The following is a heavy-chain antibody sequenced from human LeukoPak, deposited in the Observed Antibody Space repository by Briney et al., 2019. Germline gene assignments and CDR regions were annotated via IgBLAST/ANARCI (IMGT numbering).Heavy chain of an antibody. J-gene: IGHJ4*02. Sequence: ASVKVSCKASGYTFTSYAMNWVRQSPGHGLGWRGWINTNTGNPTYAQGFTVRFVFSSYTSVSTAYLQISSLKAEDTAVYYGARGSVAGRGVIVVVTPNDYWGQATLVTVSS. D-gene: IGHD3-22*01. CDR2: INTNTGNP. CDR3: ARGSVAGRGVIVVVTPNDY. V-gene: IGHV7-4-1*02. CDR1: GYTFTSYA.